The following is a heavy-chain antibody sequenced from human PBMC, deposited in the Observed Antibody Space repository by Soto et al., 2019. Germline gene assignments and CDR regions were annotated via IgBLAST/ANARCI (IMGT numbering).Heavy chain of an antibody. D-gene: IGHD3-22*01. V-gene: IGHV4-4*02. CDR1: GGSITNTDW. Sequence: QVQLQESGPGLVKPSGTLSLTCAVSGGSITNTDWWTWVRQPPGMGLEWVGDISLSGNTNYNPSLEGRAAISLDKSRNQFSLILNSVTPADTAVYYCASRGSSGPFWGQGTLVTVSS. CDR2: ISLSGNT. J-gene: IGHJ4*02. CDR3: ASRGSSGPF.